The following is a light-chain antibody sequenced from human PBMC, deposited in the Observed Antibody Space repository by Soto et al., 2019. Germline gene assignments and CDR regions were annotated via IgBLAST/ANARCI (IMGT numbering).Light chain of an antibody. CDR2: GAS. V-gene: IGKV3D-15*01. CDR1: QSVSSN. J-gene: IGKJ5*01. Sequence: EIVMTQSPATLSVSPGERATLSCRASQSVSSNLAWYQQKPGQAPRLLIYGASTRAPGIPARFSGRGSGADFTLTISSLEPEDFAVYFCHQRYNWPRVTFGQGTRLEIK. CDR3: HQRYNWPRVT.